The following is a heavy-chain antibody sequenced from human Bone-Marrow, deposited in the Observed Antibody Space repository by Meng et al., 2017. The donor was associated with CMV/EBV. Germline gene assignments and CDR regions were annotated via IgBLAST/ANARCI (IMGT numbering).Heavy chain of an antibody. CDR2: TYSGDST. V-gene: IGHV3-53*01. D-gene: IGHD2-15*01. Sequence: GESLKISCATSGFTVSSNYMSWVRQAPGKGLEWVSGTYSGDSTCYADSVKGRFTISRDNSKNSLHLQMNSLRSEDTAVYYCAADGGGYCSGGSCYPVFDYWGQGTLVTVSS. J-gene: IGHJ4*02. CDR1: GFTVSSNY. CDR3: AADGGGYCSGGSCYPVFDY.